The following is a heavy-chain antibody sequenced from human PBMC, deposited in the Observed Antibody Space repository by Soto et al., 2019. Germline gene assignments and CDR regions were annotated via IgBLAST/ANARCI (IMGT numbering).Heavy chain of an antibody. D-gene: IGHD6-19*01. J-gene: IGHJ3*02. CDR2: ISSSSSYI. CDR1: GFTFSSYS. V-gene: IGHV3-21*01. Sequence: KSGGSLRLSCAASGFTFSSYSMNWVRQAPGKGLEWVSSISSSSSYIYYADSVKGRFTISRDNAKNSLYLQMNSLRAEDTAVYYCARDWIAVGAFDIWGQGTMVTVSS. CDR3: ARDWIAVGAFDI.